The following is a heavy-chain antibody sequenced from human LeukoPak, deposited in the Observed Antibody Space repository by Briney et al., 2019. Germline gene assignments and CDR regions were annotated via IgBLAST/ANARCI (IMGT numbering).Heavy chain of an antibody. J-gene: IGHJ4*02. CDR1: GFTFDDYA. Sequence: GRSLRLSCAASGFTFDDYAMHWVRQAPGKGLEWVSGISWNSGSIGYADSVKGRFTISRDNAKNSLYLQMNSLRAEDTALYYCAKDEIAAATGSPSFDYWGQGTLVTVSS. V-gene: IGHV3-9*01. D-gene: IGHD6-13*01. CDR2: ISWNSGSI. CDR3: AKDEIAAATGSPSFDY.